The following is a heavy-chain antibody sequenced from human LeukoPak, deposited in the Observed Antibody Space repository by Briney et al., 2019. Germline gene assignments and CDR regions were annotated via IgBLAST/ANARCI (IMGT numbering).Heavy chain of an antibody. CDR1: GFTFSSYW. CDR2: IKQDGSEK. D-gene: IGHD6-13*01. V-gene: IGHV3-7*01. J-gene: IGHJ4*02. CDR3: ASGDPYSSSWTFDY. Sequence: GGSLRLSSAASGFTFSSYWMSWVRQAPGKGLEWVANIKQDGSEKYYVDSVKGRLTISRDSAKNSLYLQMNSLRAEDTAVYYCASGDPYSSSWTFDYWGQGTLVTVSS.